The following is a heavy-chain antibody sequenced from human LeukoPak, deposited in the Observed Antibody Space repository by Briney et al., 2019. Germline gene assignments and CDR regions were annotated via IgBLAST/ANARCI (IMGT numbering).Heavy chain of an antibody. V-gene: IGHV3-23*01. J-gene: IGHJ4*02. CDR1: GFTFSSYA. CDR2: ISGSGGST. Sequence: LRLSCAASGFTFSSYAMSWVRQAPGKGLEWVSAISGSGGSTYYADSVKGRFTISRDNSKNTLYLQMNSLRVEDTAVYYCAKDLGDSSGYYFDYWGQGTLVTVSS. D-gene: IGHD3-22*01. CDR3: AKDLGDSSGYYFDY.